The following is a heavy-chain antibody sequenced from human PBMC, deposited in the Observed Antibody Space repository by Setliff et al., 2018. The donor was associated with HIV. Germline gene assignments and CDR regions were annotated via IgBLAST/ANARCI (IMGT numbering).Heavy chain of an antibody. D-gene: IGHD6-19*01. V-gene: IGHV4-39*07. CDR2: IYYSGSA. CDR1: RDSIRSGAYY. J-gene: IGHJ4*02. CDR3: ARGGTVSADFDS. Sequence: KTSETLSLTCTVSRDSIRSGAYYWGWIRQPPGKGLEWIGSIYYSGSAYYNPSFKSRVTLSVDTSENQFSLRLSSVTAADTAVYFCARGGTVSADFDSWGQGTLVTVSS.